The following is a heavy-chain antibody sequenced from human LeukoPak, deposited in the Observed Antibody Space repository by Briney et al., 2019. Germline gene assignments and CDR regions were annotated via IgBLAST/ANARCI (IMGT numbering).Heavy chain of an antibody. V-gene: IGHV1-69*01. CDR2: IIPIFGTA. D-gene: IGHD2-15*01. J-gene: IGHJ3*02. CDR1: GGTFSSYA. Sequence: SVKVSCKASGGTFSSYAISWVRQAPGQGLEWMGGIIPIFGTANYTQKFQGRVTITADESTSTAYMELSSLRSEDTAVYYCARGRDYCSGGSCYPDVFDIWGQGTMVTVSS. CDR3: ARGRDYCSGGSCYPDVFDI.